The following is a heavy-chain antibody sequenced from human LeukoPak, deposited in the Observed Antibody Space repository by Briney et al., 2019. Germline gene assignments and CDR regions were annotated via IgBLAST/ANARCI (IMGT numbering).Heavy chain of an antibody. J-gene: IGHJ3*02. Sequence: GGSLRLSCAASGFTFDDYAMPWVRQAPGKGLEWVSGISWNSGSIGYADSVKGRFTISRDNAKNSLYLQMNSLRAEDTALYYCAKSPSITMIVEDDAFDIWGQGTMVTVSS. CDR3: AKSPSITMIVEDDAFDI. V-gene: IGHV3-9*01. CDR2: ISWNSGSI. D-gene: IGHD3-22*01. CDR1: GFTFDDYA.